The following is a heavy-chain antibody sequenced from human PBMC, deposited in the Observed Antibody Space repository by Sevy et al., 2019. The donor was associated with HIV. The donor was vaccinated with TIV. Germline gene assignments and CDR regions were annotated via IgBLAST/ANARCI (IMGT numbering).Heavy chain of an antibody. CDR1: GGSVSSGGHY. V-gene: IGHV4-61*08. J-gene: IGHJ6*02. CDR3: ERGGIVAVGFNGMDV. CDR2: IHYSGNT. Sequence: SETLSLTCTVSGGSVSSGGHYWGWVRQPPGKGLEWMGYIHYSGNTNYNPSLKSRVTIAVDTSKEPFCLKLSAVTAADTAVYYCERGGIVAVGFNGMDVWGQGTTVTVSS. D-gene: IGHD3-3*01.